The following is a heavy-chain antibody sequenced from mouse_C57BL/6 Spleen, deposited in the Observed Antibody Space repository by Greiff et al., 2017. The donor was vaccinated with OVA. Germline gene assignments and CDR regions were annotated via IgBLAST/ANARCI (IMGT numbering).Heavy chain of an antibody. CDR3: ARYPAIYDGYPSYAMDY. Sequence: VQLQQPGTELVKPGASVKLSCKASGYTFTSYWMHWVKQRPGQGLEWIGNINPSNGGTNYNEKFKSKATLTVDKSSSTAYMQLSSLTSEDSAVYYCARYPAIYDGYPSYAMDYWGQGTSVTVSS. CDR2: INPSNGGT. CDR1: GYTFTSYW. J-gene: IGHJ4*01. V-gene: IGHV1-53*01. D-gene: IGHD2-3*01.